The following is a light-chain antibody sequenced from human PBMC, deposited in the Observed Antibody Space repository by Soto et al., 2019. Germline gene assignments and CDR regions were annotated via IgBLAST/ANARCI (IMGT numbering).Light chain of an antibody. Sequence: PGERATLSCRASQSVSSYLAWYQQKPGQAPRLLIYDASNRATGIPARFSGSGSGTDFTLTISSLEPEDFAVYYCHQRSSWPPITFGPGTRLEIK. V-gene: IGKV3-11*01. CDR1: QSVSSY. CDR3: HQRSSWPPIT. J-gene: IGKJ5*01. CDR2: DAS.